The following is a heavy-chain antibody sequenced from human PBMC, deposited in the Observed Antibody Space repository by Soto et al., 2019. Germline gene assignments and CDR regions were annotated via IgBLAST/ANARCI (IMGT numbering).Heavy chain of an antibody. CDR3: ARDIVCGYDCFQPFWFYP. Sequence: SVKLSCKASGCTFSSYTISWVRQAPGQGLEWMGRIIPILGIANYAQKFQGRVTITADKSTSTAYMELSSLRSEDTAVYYCARDIVCGYDCFQPFWFYPWSQGTLVTVS. CDR1: GCTFSSYT. CDR2: IIPILGIA. J-gene: IGHJ5*02. V-gene: IGHV1-69*04. D-gene: IGHD5-12*01.